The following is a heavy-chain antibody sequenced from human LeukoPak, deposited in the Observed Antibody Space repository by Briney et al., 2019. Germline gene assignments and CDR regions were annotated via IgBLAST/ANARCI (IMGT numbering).Heavy chain of an antibody. V-gene: IGHV1-8*03. CDR2: MNPISGNT. Sequence: GASVKVSCKASGYTFINNDINWVRQATGQGLEWMGWMNPISGNTGFAQKFQGRVTITRITSISTAYMEMSSLRSDDTAVYYCVRGAKCSGADCDSTKEYVYYFDYWGQGTLVTVSS. D-gene: IGHD6-25*01. CDR3: VRGAKCSGADCDSTKEYVYYFDY. CDR1: GYTFINND. J-gene: IGHJ4*02.